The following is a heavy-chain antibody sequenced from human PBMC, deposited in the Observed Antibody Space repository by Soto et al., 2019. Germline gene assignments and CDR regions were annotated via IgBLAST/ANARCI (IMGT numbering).Heavy chain of an antibody. CDR2: IYPGDSNT. J-gene: IGHJ4*02. CDR3: GRLFYYGSGSYDPTRFLDY. Sequence: GASRKISCTASGYSFTSYWIGWVRQMPGKGLEWMAVIYPGDSNTRYSPALQGQVTISADRSVTTAYMQWSSLEASETALYYCGRLFYYGSGSYDPTRFLDYWGQGTQVTVSS. CDR1: GYSFTSYW. V-gene: IGHV5-51*01. D-gene: IGHD3-10*01.